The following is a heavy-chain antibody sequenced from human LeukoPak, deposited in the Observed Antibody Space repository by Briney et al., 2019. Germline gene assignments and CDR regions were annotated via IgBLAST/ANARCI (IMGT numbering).Heavy chain of an antibody. Sequence: PSETLSLTCVVYGASFSDYYWTWIRQPAGKGLEWIGRVYISGSTNYNPSLKSRVTISVDTSKNHFSLKLTSVTAADTAVYYCARGLEWGDGFDIWGQGTMVTVSP. J-gene: IGHJ3*02. CDR3: ARGLEWGDGFDI. CDR1: GASFSDYY. CDR2: VYISGST. D-gene: IGHD1-1*01. V-gene: IGHV4-59*10.